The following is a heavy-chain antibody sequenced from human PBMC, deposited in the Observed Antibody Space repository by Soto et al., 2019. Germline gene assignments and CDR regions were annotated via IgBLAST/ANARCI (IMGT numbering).Heavy chain of an antibody. CDR2: IYYSGST. D-gene: IGHD3-9*01. CDR1: GGSLSSSSYY. CDR3: ARLGNGEVLRYFDWLFRELRYYYYGMDV. Sequence: QLQLQESGPGLVKPSETLSLTCTVSGGSLSSSSYYWGWIRQPPGKGLEWIGSIYYSGSTYYNPSLKSRVTLSVDTSKNQFSLKLSSVTAADTAVYYCARLGNGEVLRYFDWLFRELRYYYYGMDVWGQGTTVTVSS. J-gene: IGHJ6*02. V-gene: IGHV4-39*01.